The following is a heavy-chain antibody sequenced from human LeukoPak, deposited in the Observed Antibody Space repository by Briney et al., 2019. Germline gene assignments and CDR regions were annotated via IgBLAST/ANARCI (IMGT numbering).Heavy chain of an antibody. D-gene: IGHD3-10*01. J-gene: IGHJ4*02. CDR1: GGSISSGGYY. CDR3: ARDTYGSGTFHY. V-gene: IGHV4-31*03. Sequence: PSETLSLTCTVSGGSISSGGYYWRWLPQHPGTGLEWIGYIYYSGSAYYNPSLKSRVTISVDTSKNQFYLKLSSVTAAGTAVYYCARDTYGSGTFHYWGQGTLVTVSS. CDR2: IYYSGSA.